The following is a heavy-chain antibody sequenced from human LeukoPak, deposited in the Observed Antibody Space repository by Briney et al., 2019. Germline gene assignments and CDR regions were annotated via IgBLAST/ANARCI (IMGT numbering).Heavy chain of an antibody. CDR2: ISYIGST. V-gene: IGHV4-59*11. Sequence: SETLSLTCAVSDDSFSSHYWTWIRQPPGKGLEWVGYISYIGSTNYNPPLKSRVTISIDTSKNQFSLKLTSVTAADTAVYYCARDLVTVTKGFDIWGQRTMVSVSS. D-gene: IGHD4-17*01. CDR1: DDSFSSHY. J-gene: IGHJ3*02. CDR3: ARDLVTVTKGFDI.